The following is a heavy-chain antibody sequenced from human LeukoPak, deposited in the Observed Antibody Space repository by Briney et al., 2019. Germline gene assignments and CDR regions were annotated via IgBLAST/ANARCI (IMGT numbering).Heavy chain of an antibody. CDR2: IYYSGST. Sequence: PSETLSLTCTVFGGSISSYYWSWIRQPPGKGLEWIGYIYYSGSTNYNPSLESRVTISVDTSKNQFSLKLSSVTAADTAVYYCSGGPGGSYGQTPYWGQGTLVTVSS. V-gene: IGHV4-59*01. CDR1: GGSISSYY. J-gene: IGHJ4*02. CDR3: SGGPGGSYGQTPY. D-gene: IGHD1-26*01.